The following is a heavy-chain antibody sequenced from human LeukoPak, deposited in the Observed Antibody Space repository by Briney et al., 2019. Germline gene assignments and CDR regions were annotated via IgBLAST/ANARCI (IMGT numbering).Heavy chain of an antibody. J-gene: IGHJ4*02. Sequence: GGSLRLSCAASGFTFSSYAMSWVRQAPGKGLEWVSAISGSGGSTYYADSVKGRFTISRDNSKNTLYLQMNSLRAEDTAVYYCAKVPGKYRSDVSCYYTDFDYWGQGTLVTVSS. CDR2: ISGSGGST. V-gene: IGHV3-23*01. CDR3: AKVPGKYRSDVSCYYTDFDY. CDR1: GFTFSSYA. D-gene: IGHD2-15*01.